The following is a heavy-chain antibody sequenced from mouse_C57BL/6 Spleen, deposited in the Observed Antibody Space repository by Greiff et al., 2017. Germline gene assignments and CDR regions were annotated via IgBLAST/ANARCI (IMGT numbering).Heavy chain of an antibody. CDR2: IYPGDGDT. D-gene: IGHD1-1*01. CDR3: AREDGSKGYFDV. Sequence: VKLMESGAELVKPGASVKISCKASGYAFSSYWMNWVKQRPGKGLEWIGQIYPGDGDTNYNGKFKGKATLTADKSSSTAYMQLSSLTSEDSAVYFCAREDGSKGYFDVWGTGTTVTVSS. J-gene: IGHJ1*03. CDR1: GYAFSSYW. V-gene: IGHV1-80*01.